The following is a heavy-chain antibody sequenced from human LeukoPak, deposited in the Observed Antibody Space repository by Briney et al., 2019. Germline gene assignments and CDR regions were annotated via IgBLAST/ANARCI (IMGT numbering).Heavy chain of an antibody. V-gene: IGHV3-21*01. D-gene: IGHD6-6*01. CDR2: ISSSSSYI. CDR1: GFTFSSYG. J-gene: IGHJ4*02. Sequence: GGSLRLSCAASGFTFSSYGMNWVRQAPGKGLEWVSSISSSSSYIYYADSVKGRFAISRDNAKNSLYLQMNSLRAEDTAVYYCARSSSSRAIDYWGQGTLVTVSS. CDR3: ARSSSSRAIDY.